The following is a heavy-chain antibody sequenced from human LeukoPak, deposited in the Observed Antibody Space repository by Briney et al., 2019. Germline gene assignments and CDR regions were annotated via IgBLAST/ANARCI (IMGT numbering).Heavy chain of an antibody. CDR2: IRYDGSNK. CDR3: AKDISTYYYGSSFDY. D-gene: IGHD3-10*01. V-gene: IGHV3-30*02. CDR1: GFTFSSYG. J-gene: IGHJ4*02. Sequence: GGSLRLSCAASGFTFSSYGMHWVRQAPGKGLEWVAFIRYDGSNKYYADSVKGRFTISRDNAKNSLYLQMNSLRAEDTALYYCAKDISTYYYGSSFDYWGQGTLVTVSS.